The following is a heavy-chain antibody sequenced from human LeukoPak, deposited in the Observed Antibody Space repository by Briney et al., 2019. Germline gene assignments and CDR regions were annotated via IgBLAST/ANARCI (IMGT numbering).Heavy chain of an antibody. D-gene: IGHD3-10*01. Sequence: SVKVSCKASGGTFSSYAISWVRQAPGQGLEWMGGIIPIFGTANYAQKFQGRVTITTDESTSTAYMELSSLRSEDTAVYYCARDRYGSGSARYYYYYMDVWGKGTTVTVSS. V-gene: IGHV1-69*05. CDR3: ARDRYGSGSARYYYYYMDV. CDR2: IIPIFGTA. CDR1: GGTFSSYA. J-gene: IGHJ6*03.